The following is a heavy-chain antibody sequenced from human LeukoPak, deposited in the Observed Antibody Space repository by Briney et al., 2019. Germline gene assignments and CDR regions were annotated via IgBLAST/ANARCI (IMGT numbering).Heavy chain of an antibody. V-gene: IGHV4-38-2*02. D-gene: IGHD4-17*01. CDR1: GYSISSGYY. CDR3: ARDPSDYGDYWGGIFFDY. CDR2: IYYSGST. Sequence: SETLSLTCTVSGYSISSGYYWGWIRQPPGKGLEWIGSIYYSGSTYYNPSLKSRVTISVDTSKNQFSLKLSSVTAADTAVYYCARDPSDYGDYWGGIFFDYWGQGTLVTVSS. J-gene: IGHJ4*02.